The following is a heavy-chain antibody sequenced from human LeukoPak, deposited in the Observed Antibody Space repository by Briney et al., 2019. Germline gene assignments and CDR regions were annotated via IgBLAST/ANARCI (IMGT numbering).Heavy chain of an antibody. Sequence: ASVKVSCKASGYTFTGYYMHWVRQAPGQGLEWMGWINPNSGGTNYAQKFQGRVTMTRDTSIRTAYMELSRLRSEDTAVYYCARDVRHSSSWYDYWGQGTLVTVSS. D-gene: IGHD6-13*01. J-gene: IGHJ4*02. CDR2: INPNSGGT. CDR3: ARDVRHSSSWYDY. CDR1: GYTFTGYY. V-gene: IGHV1-2*02.